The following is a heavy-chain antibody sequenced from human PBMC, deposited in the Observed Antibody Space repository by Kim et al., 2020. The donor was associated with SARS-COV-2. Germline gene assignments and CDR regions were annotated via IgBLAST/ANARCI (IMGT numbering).Heavy chain of an antibody. CDR3: AREGSGSYPDY. J-gene: IGHJ4*02. D-gene: IGHD3-10*01. CDR1: GFTFSSYG. V-gene: IGHV3-33*01. Sequence: GGSLRLSCAASGFTFSSYGMHWVRQAPGKGLEWVAVIWYDGSNKYYADSVKGRFTISRDNSKNTLYLQMNSLRAEDKAVYYCAREGSGSYPDYWGQGTLVTVSS. CDR2: IWYDGSNK.